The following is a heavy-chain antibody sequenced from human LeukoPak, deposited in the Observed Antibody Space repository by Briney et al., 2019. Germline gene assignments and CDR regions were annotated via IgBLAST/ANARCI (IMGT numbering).Heavy chain of an antibody. CDR2: ISGSGGST. CDR3: ARGLTRQRIVVVVTAGDAFDI. D-gene: IGHD2-15*01. Sequence: GGSLRLSCAASGFTFSSYAMSWVRQAPGKGLEWVSAISGSGGSTYYADSVKGRFTISRDNAKNSLYLQMNSLRAEDTAVYYCARGLTRQRIVVVVTAGDAFDIWGQGTMVTVSS. V-gene: IGHV3-23*01. CDR1: GFTFSSYA. J-gene: IGHJ3*02.